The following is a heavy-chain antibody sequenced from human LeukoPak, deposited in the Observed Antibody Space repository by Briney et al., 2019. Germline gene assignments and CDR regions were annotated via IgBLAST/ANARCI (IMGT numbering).Heavy chain of an antibody. J-gene: IGHJ4*02. V-gene: IGHV3-74*01. CDR3: ARESETSGWYDY. Sequence: SGGSLRLSCAASGFTFSGYWMHWVRQAPGKGLVWVSRIKSDGSSTTYADSVKGRFTISRDNSKNSLSLQMSSLRSEDTALYYCARESETSGWYDYWGQGTLVTVSS. CDR2: IKSDGSST. CDR1: GFTFSGYW. D-gene: IGHD6-19*01.